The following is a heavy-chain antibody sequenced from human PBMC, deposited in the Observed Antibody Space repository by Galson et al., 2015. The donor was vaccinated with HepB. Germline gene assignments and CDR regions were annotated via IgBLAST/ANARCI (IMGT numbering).Heavy chain of an antibody. Sequence: SLRLSCAASGFTPGSGLTFGSYWMSWVRQAPGKGLEWVANIKQDGSEKYYGDSVKGRFTISRDNAKNSLYLQMNSLRAEDTAVYYCARRIGPGASDYWGQGTLVTVSS. J-gene: IGHJ4*02. D-gene: IGHD2-2*01. CDR2: IKQDGSEK. V-gene: IGHV3-7*03. CDR1: GFTPGSGLTFGSYW. CDR3: ARRIGPGASDY.